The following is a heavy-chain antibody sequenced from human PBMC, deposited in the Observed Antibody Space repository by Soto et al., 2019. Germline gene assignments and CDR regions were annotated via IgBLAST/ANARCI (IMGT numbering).Heavy chain of an antibody. J-gene: IGHJ4*02. CDR2: IIPIFGTA. CDR1: GGTFSSYA. Sequence: QVQLVQSGAEVKKPGSSVKVSCKASGGTFSSYAISWVRQAPGQGLEWMGGIIPIFGTANYAQKFQGRVTIXXDXSXXTAYMELSSLRSEDTAVYYCARPRTYYYGSGSYDYWGQGTLVTVSS. D-gene: IGHD3-10*01. CDR3: ARPRTYYYGSGSYDY. V-gene: IGHV1-69*12.